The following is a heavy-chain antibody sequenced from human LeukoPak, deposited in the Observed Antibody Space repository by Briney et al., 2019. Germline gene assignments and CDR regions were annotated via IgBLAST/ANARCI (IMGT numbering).Heavy chain of an antibody. D-gene: IGHD4-23*01. CDR2: MNPNSGNT. V-gene: IGHV1-8*01. Sequence: ASVKVSCKASGYTFTSYDINWVRQATGQGLEWMGWMNPNSGNTGYAQKFQGRVTMTRNTSISTAYMELSSLRSEDTAVYYCARGPTTVVTPSGDYWGQGTLVTVSS. J-gene: IGHJ4*02. CDR1: GYTFTSYD. CDR3: ARGPTTVVTPSGDY.